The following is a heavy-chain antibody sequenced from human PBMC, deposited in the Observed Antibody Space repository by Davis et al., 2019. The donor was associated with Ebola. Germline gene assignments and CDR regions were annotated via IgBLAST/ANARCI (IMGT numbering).Heavy chain of an antibody. CDR1: GFTFSSKS. CDR3: ARAGVNSYDSSGYYYDY. CDR2: ISSSSYYI. D-gene: IGHD3-22*01. Sequence: PGGSLRLSCGAFGFTFSSKSMNWVRQAPGKGLEWVSSISSSSYYIYYADSVKGRFTISRDNAKNSLYLQMNSLRDEDTAVYFCARAGVNSYDSSGYYYDYWGQGTLVTVSS. V-gene: IGHV3-21*01. J-gene: IGHJ4*02.